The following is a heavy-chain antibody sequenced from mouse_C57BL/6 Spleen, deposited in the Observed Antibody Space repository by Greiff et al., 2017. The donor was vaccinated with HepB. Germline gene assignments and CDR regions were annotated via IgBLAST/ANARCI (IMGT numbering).Heavy chain of an antibody. CDR1: GYSFTGYY. CDR2: INPSTGGT. V-gene: IGHV1-42*01. CDR3: ASGRDWFAY. Sequence: DVKLQESGPELVKPGASVKISCKASGYSFTGYYMNWVKQSPEKSLEWIGEINPSTGGTTYNQKFKAKATLTVDKSSSTAYMQLKSLTSEDSAVYYCASGRDWFAYWGQGTLVTVSA. J-gene: IGHJ3*01.